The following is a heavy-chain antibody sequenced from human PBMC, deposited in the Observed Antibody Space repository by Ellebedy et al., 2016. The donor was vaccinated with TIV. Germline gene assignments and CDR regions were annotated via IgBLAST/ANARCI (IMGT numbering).Heavy chain of an antibody. J-gene: IGHJ4*02. CDR3: ARGRISMVQGDNHYFDY. V-gene: IGHV4-34*01. CDR2: INHSGST. D-gene: IGHD3-10*01. CDR1: GGSFSGYY. Sequence: MPSETLSLTCAVYGGSFSGYYWSWIRQSPGKGLEWIGEINHSGSTNYNPSLKSRVTISVDTSNNQFSLKLNSVTAADTAVFYCARGRISMVQGDNHYFDYWGQGTLVTVYS.